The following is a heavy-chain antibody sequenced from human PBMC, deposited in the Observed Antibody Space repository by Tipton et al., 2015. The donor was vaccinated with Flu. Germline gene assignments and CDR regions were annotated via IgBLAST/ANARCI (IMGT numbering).Heavy chain of an antibody. D-gene: IGHD6-19*01. CDR3: ARDSGYDYHFVMGV. V-gene: IGHV3-30*03. Sequence: SLRLSCAASGFSFDTYAMHWVRQAPGKGLEWVAVMSYDGKVTYYGDSVKGRFTISRDDSKNMLYLQVNSLRGEDTAVYYCARDSGYDYHFVMGVWGQGTTVIVSS. CDR2: MSYDGKVT. J-gene: IGHJ6*02. CDR1: GFSFDTYA.